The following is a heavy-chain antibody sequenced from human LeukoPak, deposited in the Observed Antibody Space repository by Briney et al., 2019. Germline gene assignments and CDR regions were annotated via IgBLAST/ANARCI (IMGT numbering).Heavy chain of an antibody. CDR1: GFTFSSAA. Sequence: GGSLRLSCGASGFTFSSAAMSWVRQAPGKGLEWVANIKQDGSEESYVDSVKGRFTISRDNAKNSLYLQMNSLRAGDTAVYYCARDVLYYDILTGYYVWGQGTLVTVSS. V-gene: IGHV3-7*01. CDR2: IKQDGSEE. CDR3: ARDVLYYDILTGYYV. J-gene: IGHJ4*02. D-gene: IGHD3-9*01.